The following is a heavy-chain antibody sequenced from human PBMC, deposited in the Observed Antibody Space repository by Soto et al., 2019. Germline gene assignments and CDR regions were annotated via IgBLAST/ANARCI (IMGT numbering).Heavy chain of an antibody. CDR2: ISYSGST. D-gene: IGHD3-22*01. V-gene: IGHV4-59*01. CDR1: GVSISSYF. J-gene: IGHJ4*02. Sequence: QLQLQEPGPGLVKPSETLSLICNVSGVSISSYFWSWIRQPPGRGLEWIGYISYSGSTYDSPSLKSRVTISVDTSKNQFSLKLRSVTAADTAVYYCARLGFYYDSSGYFDFWGRGALVTVSS. CDR3: ARLGFYYDSSGYFDF.